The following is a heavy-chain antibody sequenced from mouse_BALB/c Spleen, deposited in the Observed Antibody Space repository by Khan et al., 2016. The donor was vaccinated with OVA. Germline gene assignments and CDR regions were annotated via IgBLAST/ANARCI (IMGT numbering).Heavy chain of an antibody. V-gene: IGHV1S137*01. CDR1: GYTFTDYA. Sequence: QVQLKESGPELVRPGVSVKISCKGSGYTFTDYAMHWVKQSHAKSLEWIGVISTYSGNTNYNQKCKGKATMTVEKSSSTAYMEIARLTSEYSAIYYCARPSTSRAYFDVWGAGTTVTVSS. CDR2: ISTYSGNT. CDR3: ARPSTSRAYFDV. D-gene: IGHD1-1*01. J-gene: IGHJ1*01.